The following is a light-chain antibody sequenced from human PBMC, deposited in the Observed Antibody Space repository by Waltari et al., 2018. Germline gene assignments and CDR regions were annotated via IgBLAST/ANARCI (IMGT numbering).Light chain of an antibody. CDR1: QSVSMA. J-gene: IGKJ1*01. V-gene: IGKV3-20*01. Sequence: EIVLTQSPGTLSLSPGERATLSCRASQSVSMALAWYQQKPGQAPRLLIYGASTRATGVPDRFSGSGSGTDVSLTISSLDPEDFAVYYCQHYVKLPVTYGQGTKVEI. CDR3: QHYVKLPVT. CDR2: GAS.